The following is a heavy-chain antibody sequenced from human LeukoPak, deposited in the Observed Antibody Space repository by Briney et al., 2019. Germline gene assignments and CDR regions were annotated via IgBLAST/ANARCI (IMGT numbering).Heavy chain of an antibody. CDR1: GYTFTGYF. J-gene: IGHJ5*02. CDR2: INPNSGGT. D-gene: IGHD3-3*01. Sequence: ASVKVSCKASGYTFTGYFMHWVRQAPGRGLEWMGWINPNSGGTNYAQKFQGRVTMTRDTSISTAYMELSRLRSDDTAVYYCARGGPYHDFWSGYYNFVRAPHNWFDPWGQGTLVTVSS. V-gene: IGHV1-2*02. CDR3: ARGGPYHDFWSGYYNFVRAPHNWFDP.